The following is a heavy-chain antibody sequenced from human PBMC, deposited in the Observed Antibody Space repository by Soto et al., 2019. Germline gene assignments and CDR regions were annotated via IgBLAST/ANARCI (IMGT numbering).Heavy chain of an antibody. CDR2: MNPNSGNT. V-gene: IGHV1-8*01. CDR1: GYTFTSYD. CDR3: ARAKVRFLEWLPQSYYGMDV. Sequence: ALVKVSCKASGYTFTSYDINWVRQATGQGLEWMGWMNPNSGNTGYAQKFQGRVTMTRNTSINTAYMELSSLRSEDTAVYYCARAKVRFLEWLPQSYYGMDVRGQGTTGTRSS. J-gene: IGHJ6*02. D-gene: IGHD3-3*01.